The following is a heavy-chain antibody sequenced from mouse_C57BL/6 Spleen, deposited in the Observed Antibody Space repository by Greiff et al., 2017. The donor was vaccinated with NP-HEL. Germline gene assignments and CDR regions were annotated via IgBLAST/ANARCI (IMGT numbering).Heavy chain of an antibody. J-gene: IGHJ3*01. CDR2: INPNYGTT. CDR3: AFTTVVATPAWFAY. Sequence: EVQLQQSGPELVKPGASVKISCKASGYSFTDYNMNWVKQSNGKSLEWIGVINPNYGTTSYNQKFKGKATLTVDQSSSTAYMQLNSLTSEDSAVYYCAFTTVVATPAWFAYWGQGTLVTVSA. V-gene: IGHV1-39*01. D-gene: IGHD1-1*01. CDR1: GYSFTDYN.